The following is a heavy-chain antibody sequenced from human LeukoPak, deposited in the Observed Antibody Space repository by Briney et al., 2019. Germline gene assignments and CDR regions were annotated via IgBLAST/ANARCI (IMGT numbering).Heavy chain of an antibody. CDR1: GGSFSGYY. CDR3: ARNGDYGDYPRWFVP. Sequence: SETLSLTCAVYGGSFSGYYWSWIRQPPGKGLEWIGEIYYSGSTNYNPSLKSRVTISVDTSKNQFSLKLSSVTAADTAVYYCARNGDYGDYPRWFVPWGQGTLVSVSS. D-gene: IGHD4-17*01. V-gene: IGHV4-34*01. J-gene: IGHJ5*02. CDR2: IYYSGST.